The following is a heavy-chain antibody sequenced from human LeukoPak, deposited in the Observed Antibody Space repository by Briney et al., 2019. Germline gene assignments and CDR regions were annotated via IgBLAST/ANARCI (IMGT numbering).Heavy chain of an antibody. J-gene: IGHJ5*02. CDR3: ARDGTRYCTNGVCQNPRPVWFDP. D-gene: IGHD2-8*01. Sequence: GGSLRLSCAASGFTFSSYAMSWVRQAPGKGLEWVSAISGSGGSTCYADSVKGRFTISRDNSKNTLYLQMNSLRAEDTAVYYCARDGTRYCTNGVCQNPRPVWFDPWGQGTLVTVSS. CDR2: ISGSGGST. CDR1: GFTFSSYA. V-gene: IGHV3-23*01.